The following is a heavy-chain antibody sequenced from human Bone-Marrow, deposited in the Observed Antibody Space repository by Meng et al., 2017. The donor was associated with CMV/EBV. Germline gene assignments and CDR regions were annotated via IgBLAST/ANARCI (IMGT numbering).Heavy chain of an antibody. CDR3: AREGALWTGDTIFGVVIQDNNWFDP. J-gene: IGHJ5*02. Sequence: GSLRLSCAVYGGSFSGYYWSWIRQPPGKGLEWIGEINHSGSTNYNPSLKSRVTISVDTSKNQFSLKLSSVTAADTAVYYCAREGALWTGDTIFGVVIQDNNWFDPWGQGTLVTVSS. V-gene: IGHV4-34*01. D-gene: IGHD3-3*01. CDR1: GGSFSGYY. CDR2: INHSGST.